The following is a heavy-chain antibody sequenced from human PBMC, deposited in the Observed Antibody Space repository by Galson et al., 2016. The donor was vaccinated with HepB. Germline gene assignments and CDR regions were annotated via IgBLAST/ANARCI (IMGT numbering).Heavy chain of an antibody. CDR2: IYPQDSDT. D-gene: IGHD6-19*01. J-gene: IGHJ3*01. CDR3: VRRYISGFDCFDF. V-gene: IGHV5-51*01. Sequence: QSGAEVKKAGESLKISCRGSGYTFDNYWIGWVRQLPGKGLEYMGMIYPQDSDTRYGPAFKGQVTISADRSITTAYLQWSSLKASDTAIYYCVRRYISGFDCFDFWGQGTTVTVSP. CDR1: GYTFDNYW.